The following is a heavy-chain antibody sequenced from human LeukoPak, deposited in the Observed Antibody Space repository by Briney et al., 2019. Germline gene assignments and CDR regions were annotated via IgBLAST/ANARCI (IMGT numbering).Heavy chain of an antibody. Sequence: GGSLRLSCAASGFTFSSYSMNWVRQAPGKGLEWVSSISSSSSYIYYADSVKGRFTISRDNAKNSLYLQMNSLRAEDTAVYYCARDRWYYDSSGYYYGLSAFDIWGQGTMVTVSS. D-gene: IGHD3-22*01. J-gene: IGHJ3*02. CDR1: GFTFSSYS. CDR2: ISSSSSYI. V-gene: IGHV3-21*01. CDR3: ARDRWYYDSSGYYYGLSAFDI.